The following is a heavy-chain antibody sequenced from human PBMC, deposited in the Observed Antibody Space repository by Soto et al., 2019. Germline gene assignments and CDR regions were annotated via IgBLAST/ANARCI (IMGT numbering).Heavy chain of an antibody. D-gene: IGHD3-22*01. CDR1: GGTFSSYA. Sequence: QVQLVQSGAEVKKPGSSVKVSCKASGGTFSSYAISWVRQAPGQGLEWMGGIIPIFGTANYAQKFQGRVRITADESASTDYVELSSFRSEETAVYSCARTYSSYYYDSSGYYDGAFDIWGQATMVTVSS. J-gene: IGHJ3*02. CDR2: IIPIFGTA. V-gene: IGHV1-69*01. CDR3: ARTYSSYYYDSSGYYDGAFDI.